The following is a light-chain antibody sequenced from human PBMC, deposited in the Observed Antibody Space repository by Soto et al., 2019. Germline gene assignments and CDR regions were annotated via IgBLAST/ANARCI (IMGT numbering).Light chain of an antibody. CDR1: QSVSSSY. CDR2: GAS. J-gene: IGKJ1*01. V-gene: IGKV3-20*01. CDR3: QQYGNLPWT. Sequence: DIVLTQSPGTLGLSPGERATLSCRASQSVSSSYLAWYQQKPGQAPRLLIYGASSRATGIPDRFSGSGSGTDFTLTISRLEPEDFAVYYCQQYGNLPWTFGQGTKVDIK.